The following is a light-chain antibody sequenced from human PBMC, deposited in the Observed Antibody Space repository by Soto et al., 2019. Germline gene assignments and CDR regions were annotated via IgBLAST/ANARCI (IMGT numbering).Light chain of an antibody. CDR1: QSMTSW. V-gene: IGKV1-5*01. J-gene: IGKJ1*01. CDR3: QQYDDYQGS. Sequence: DIQMTQSPSTLSASVGDRVTITCRASQSMTSWLAWYQQKPGKAPKLLIYDASSLQSGVPSRFSGRESGAEFTLTISSLQPDDSAIYYCQQYDDYQGSFGQGTKVEIK. CDR2: DAS.